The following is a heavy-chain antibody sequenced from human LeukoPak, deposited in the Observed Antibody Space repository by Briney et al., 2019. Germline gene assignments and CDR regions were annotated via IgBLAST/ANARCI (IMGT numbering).Heavy chain of an antibody. CDR2: IYHSGST. CDR3: ARDGSSGTNLDY. V-gene: IGHV4-4*02. CDR1: GGSISSSNW. Sequence: KPSGTLSLTCAVSGGSISSSNWWSWVRQPPGKGLEWIGEIYHSGSTNYNPSLKSRVTISVDTSKNQFSLKLSSVTAADTAVYYCARDGSSGTNLDYWGQGTLVTVSS. D-gene: IGHD3-22*01. J-gene: IGHJ4*02.